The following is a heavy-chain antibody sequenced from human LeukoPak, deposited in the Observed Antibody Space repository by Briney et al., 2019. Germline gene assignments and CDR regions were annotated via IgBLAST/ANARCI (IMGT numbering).Heavy chain of an antibody. CDR2: ISGSGGST. CDR3: AKDPITMPIRDY. J-gene: IGHJ4*02. D-gene: IGHD3-10*01. Sequence: GGSLRLSCAASGFTFSSYSMNWVRQAPGKGLEWVSAISGSGGSTYYADSVKGRFTISRDNSKNTLYLQMNSLRAEDTAVYYCAKDPITMPIRDYWGQGTLVTVSS. V-gene: IGHV3-23*01. CDR1: GFTFSSYS.